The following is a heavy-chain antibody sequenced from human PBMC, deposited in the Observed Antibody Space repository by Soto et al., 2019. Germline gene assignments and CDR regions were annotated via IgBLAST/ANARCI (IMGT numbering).Heavy chain of an antibody. Sequence: GESLKISCKGSGYTFTDYWIGWVRQLPGKGLEWMGIIYPGDSDTRYSPSFQGHVTITVDKSTSTAYLQWNTLKASDTAMYYCARHMSNFRYYYYAMDVWGQGTTVTVSS. CDR1: GYTFTDYW. CDR3: ARHMSNFRYYYYAMDV. V-gene: IGHV5-51*01. D-gene: IGHD3-16*01. CDR2: IYPGDSDT. J-gene: IGHJ6*02.